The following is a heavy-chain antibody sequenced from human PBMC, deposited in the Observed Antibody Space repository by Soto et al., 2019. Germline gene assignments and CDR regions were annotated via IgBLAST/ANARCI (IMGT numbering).Heavy chain of an antibody. CDR2: TRNKANSYTT. V-gene: IGHV3-72*01. D-gene: IGHD3-10*01. CDR1: GFTFSDHY. Sequence: EVQLVESGGGLVQPGGSLRLSCAASGFTFSDHYMDWVRQAPGKGLAWVGRTRNKANSYTTEYAASVKGRFTISRDDSKNSLYLQMNSLKTEDTAVYYCARAKYYGSGSYDYWGQGTLVTVSS. J-gene: IGHJ4*02. CDR3: ARAKYYGSGSYDY.